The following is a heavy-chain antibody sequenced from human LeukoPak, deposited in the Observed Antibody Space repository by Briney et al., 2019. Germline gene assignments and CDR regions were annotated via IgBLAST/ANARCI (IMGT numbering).Heavy chain of an antibody. CDR2: ISGSSGNT. J-gene: IGHJ4*02. D-gene: IGHD4-17*01. Sequence: GGSLRLSCAASGFTFSSYAMSWVRQAPGKGLEWVSAISGSSGNTYYADSVKGQFTISRDNSKNTLYLQMNSLRAEDTAVYYCAKSRYQTVTTNYFDYWGQGTLVTVSS. CDR1: GFTFSSYA. V-gene: IGHV3-23*01. CDR3: AKSRYQTVTTNYFDY.